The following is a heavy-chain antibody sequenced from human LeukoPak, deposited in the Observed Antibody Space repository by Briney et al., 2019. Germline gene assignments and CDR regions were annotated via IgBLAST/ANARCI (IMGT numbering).Heavy chain of an antibody. CDR1: GYSISGGYY. CDR2: IYHSGST. CDR3: ARVSGRFTWYFDL. Sequence: SETLSLTCTVSGYSISGGYYWGWIRQPPGKGLEWIGSIYHSGSTYYNPSLKSRVTISVDTSKNQFSLKLSSVTAADTAVYYCARVSGRFTWYFDLWGRGTLVTVSS. V-gene: IGHV4-38-2*02. J-gene: IGHJ2*01.